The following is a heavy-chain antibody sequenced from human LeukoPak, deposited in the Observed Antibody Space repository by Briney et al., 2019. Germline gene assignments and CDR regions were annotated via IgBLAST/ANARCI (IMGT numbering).Heavy chain of an antibody. D-gene: IGHD3-3*01. V-gene: IGHV4-34*01. CDR1: GWSFSGYY. Sequence: PSETLCLTCAVYGWSFSGYYWSWIRQPPGKGLEWIGEINHSGSTNYNPSLKSRVTISVDTSKTQFSLKLSSVTAADTAVYYCARDLTIFGVARFDPWGQGTLVTVSS. CDR2: INHSGST. CDR3: ARDLTIFGVARFDP. J-gene: IGHJ5*02.